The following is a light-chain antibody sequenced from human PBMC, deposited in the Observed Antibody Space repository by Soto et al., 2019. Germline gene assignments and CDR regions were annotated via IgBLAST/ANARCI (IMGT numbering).Light chain of an antibody. CDR3: QQSYSIPPT. Sequence: DIKMTPSPASLSASVGKRVTLTCRASQTIINHLNWYQHKPGTAPKLLIYAASSLQSGVPSRFSGSGSGTDFTLTISSLQPEDFATYYCQQSYSIPPTFGQGTKVDIK. CDR1: QTIINH. V-gene: IGKV1-39*01. J-gene: IGKJ1*01. CDR2: AAS.